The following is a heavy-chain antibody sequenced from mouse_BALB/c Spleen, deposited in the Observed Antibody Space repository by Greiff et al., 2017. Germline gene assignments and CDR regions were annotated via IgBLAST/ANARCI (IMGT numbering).Heavy chain of an antibody. D-gene: IGHD2-3*01. CDR1: GFTFSSYA. Sequence: EVQVVESGGGLVKPGGSLKLSCAASGFTFSSYAMSWVRQTPEKRLEWVASISSGGSTYYPDSVKGRFTISRDNARNILYLQMSSLRSEDTAMYYCARAGGYSYAMDYWGQGTSVTVSS. V-gene: IGHV5-6-5*01. J-gene: IGHJ4*01. CDR3: ARAGGYSYAMDY. CDR2: ISSGGST.